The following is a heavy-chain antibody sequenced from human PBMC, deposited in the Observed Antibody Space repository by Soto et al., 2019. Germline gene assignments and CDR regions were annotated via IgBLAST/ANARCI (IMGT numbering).Heavy chain of an antibody. CDR2: ISGSGTTT. D-gene: IGHD2-21*01. Sequence: GGSLRLSCAASGFTVSTNAMNWVRLPPGKGLEWVAAISGSGTTTYYADSVKGRFTISRDSSKNTLYLHMDSLRVEDTAVYYCAKSLGGGGPNWFDSWGQGTLVTVSS. CDR3: AKSLGGGGPNWFDS. V-gene: IGHV3-23*01. CDR1: GFTVSTNA. J-gene: IGHJ5*01.